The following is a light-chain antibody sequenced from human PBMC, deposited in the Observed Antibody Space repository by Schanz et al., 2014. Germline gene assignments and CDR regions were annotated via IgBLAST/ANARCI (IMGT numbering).Light chain of an antibody. J-gene: IGKJ2*01. CDR2: WAS. V-gene: IGKV4-1*01. CDR1: QSVLYSSNNRNY. CDR3: HQYHDWPPHT. Sequence: DIVMTQSPDSLAVSLGERATIDCRSSQSVLYSSNNRNYLAWYQQKPGQPPKLLIYWASSRESGVPDRFSGSGSGTHFTLTISSLQAEDVAVYYCHQYHDWPPHTFGQGTKLEIK.